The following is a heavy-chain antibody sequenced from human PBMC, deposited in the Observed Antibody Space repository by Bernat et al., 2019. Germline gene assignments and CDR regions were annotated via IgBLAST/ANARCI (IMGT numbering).Heavy chain of an antibody. Sequence: QVTLKESGPALVKPTETLTLTCTVSGFSLNNARMGVSWIRQPPGKALEWLAHIFWDDDKRYSPSLKSRLTITKDTSKNQVVLTMTNMDPVDTATYYCARVDTAMVTFDYWGQGTLVTVSS. D-gene: IGHD5-18*01. V-gene: IGHV2-5*08. CDR2: IFWDDDK. CDR3: ARVDTAMVTFDY. J-gene: IGHJ4*02. CDR1: GFSLNNARMG.